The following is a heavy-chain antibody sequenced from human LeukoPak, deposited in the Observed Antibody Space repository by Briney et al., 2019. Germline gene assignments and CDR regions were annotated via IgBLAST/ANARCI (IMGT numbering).Heavy chain of an antibody. J-gene: IGHJ4*02. V-gene: IGHV4-59*12. Sequence: SETLSLTCTVSGGSISSYYWSWIRQPPGKGLEWIGYIYYSGSTNYNPSLKSRVTISVDTSKNQFSLKLSSVTAADTAVYYCARDRLRRDGYAYWGQGTLVTVSS. D-gene: IGHD5-24*01. CDR2: IYYSGST. CDR3: ARDRLRRDGYAY. CDR1: GGSISSYY.